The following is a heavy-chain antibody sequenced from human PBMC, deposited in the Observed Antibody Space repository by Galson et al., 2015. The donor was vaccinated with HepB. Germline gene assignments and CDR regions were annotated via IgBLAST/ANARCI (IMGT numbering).Heavy chain of an antibody. CDR3: ARGGGVAAAATDY. V-gene: IGHV3-30-3*01. D-gene: IGHD6-13*01. CDR2: ISYDGSNK. J-gene: IGHJ4*02. CDR1: GFTFSSYA. Sequence: SLRLSCAASGFTFSSYAMHWVRQAPGKGLEWVAVISYDGSNKYYADSVKGRFTISRDNSKNTLYLQMNSLRAEDTAVYYCARGGGVAAAATDYWGQGTLVTVSS.